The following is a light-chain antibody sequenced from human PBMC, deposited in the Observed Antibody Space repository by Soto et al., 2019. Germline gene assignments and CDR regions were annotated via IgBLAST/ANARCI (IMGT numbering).Light chain of an antibody. Sequence: DIVMTQSPLSLPVTPGEPASISCRSSQSLLHSNGYNYLDWYLQKQGQSPQLLIYLGSNRASGVPERFSGSGSGTDYTLKISRVEAEDVGVYYCMQAIRTPLTFGGGTKVEIK. CDR2: LGS. J-gene: IGKJ4*01. CDR3: MQAIRTPLT. V-gene: IGKV2-28*01. CDR1: QSLLHSNGYNY.